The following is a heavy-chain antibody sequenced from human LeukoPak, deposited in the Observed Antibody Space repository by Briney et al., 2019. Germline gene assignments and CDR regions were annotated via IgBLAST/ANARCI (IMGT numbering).Heavy chain of an antibody. D-gene: IGHD6-13*01. CDR2: ISYDGSNK. V-gene: IGHV3-30*04. CDR3: ARAGKVKGRAAAGIVVYFDY. CDR1: GFTFSSYA. Sequence: PGGSLRLSCAASGFTFSSYAMHWVRQAPGKGLEWVAVISYDGSNKYYADSVKGRFTISRDNSKNTLYLQMNSLRAEDTAVYYCARAGKVKGRAAAGIVVYFDYWGQGTLVTVSS. J-gene: IGHJ4*02.